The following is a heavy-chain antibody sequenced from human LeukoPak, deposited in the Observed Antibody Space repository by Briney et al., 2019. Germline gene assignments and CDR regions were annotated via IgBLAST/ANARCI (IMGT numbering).Heavy chain of an antibody. CDR1: GDSISSSFYY. J-gene: IGHJ4*02. V-gene: IGHV4-39*07. CDR2: IYYGGGT. CDR3: ARESFEEPGTMDH. Sequence: TPQTLSLTCTVSGDSISSSFYYWGWIRQPPGKGLEWIGSIYYGGGTHYNPSLKSRATIFLDTSMNQFSLRLTSVTAADTALYFCARESFEEPGTMDHWGQGTLVSVSS. D-gene: IGHD4/OR15-4a*01.